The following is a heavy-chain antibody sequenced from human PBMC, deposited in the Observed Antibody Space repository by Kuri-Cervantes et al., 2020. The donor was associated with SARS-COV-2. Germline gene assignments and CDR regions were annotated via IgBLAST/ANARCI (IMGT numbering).Heavy chain of an antibody. CDR3: ARAGYYCSGTSCPSLPDY. Sequence: ASVKVSCKASGYTFTSYGINWVRQATGQGLEWMGWMNPNSGNTGYAQKFQGRVTITRNTSISTAYMELSSLRSEDTAVYYCARAGYYCSGTSCPSLPDYWGQGTLVTVSS. D-gene: IGHD2-2*01. J-gene: IGHJ4*02. CDR1: GYTFTSYG. CDR2: MNPNSGNT. V-gene: IGHV1-8*03.